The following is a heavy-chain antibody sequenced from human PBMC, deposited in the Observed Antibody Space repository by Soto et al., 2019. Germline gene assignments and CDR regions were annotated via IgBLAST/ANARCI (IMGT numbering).Heavy chain of an antibody. V-gene: IGHV1-69*08. D-gene: IGHD1-26*01. CDR1: GGTFSPYT. J-gene: IGHJ4*02. Sequence: QVQLVQSGAEVKKPGSSVKVSCKASGGTFSPYTINWVRQAPGQGVEWMGRIIPFLGVTNYAQKFQARVTITAYKSTTTAYMALRGLRFDDTAVYYCARDWEITVSTWSFVAFWGRGTRVTVSS. CDR2: IIPFLGVT. CDR3: ARDWEITVSTWSFVAF.